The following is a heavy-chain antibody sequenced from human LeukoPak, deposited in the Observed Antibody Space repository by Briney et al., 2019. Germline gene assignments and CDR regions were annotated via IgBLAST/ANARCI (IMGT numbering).Heavy chain of an antibody. CDR1: GGSISSYY. J-gene: IGHJ4*02. D-gene: IGHD6-19*01. CDR2: IYYSGST. V-gene: IGHV4-59*01. Sequence: SETLSLTYTVSGGSISSYYWSWIRQPPGKGLEWIGYIYYSGSTNYNPSLKSRVTISVDTSKNQFSLRLRSVTAADTAVYYCARGRRIASGWPFDYWGQGTLVTVSS. CDR3: ARGRRIASGWPFDY.